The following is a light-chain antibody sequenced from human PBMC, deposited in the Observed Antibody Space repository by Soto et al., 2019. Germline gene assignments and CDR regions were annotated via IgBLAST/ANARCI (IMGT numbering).Light chain of an antibody. J-gene: IGKJ2*01. V-gene: IGKV3-20*01. Sequence: ETVLTQSPGTLSLSPGERATLSCRAGQSISNNYLSWYQQKPGQAPRLLIHDASNRATGIPDRFGGSGSGTDFTLSISRLEPEDFAVYYCQWYGISPPEYTFGQGTKLEI. CDR3: QWYGISPPEYT. CDR1: QSISNNY. CDR2: DAS.